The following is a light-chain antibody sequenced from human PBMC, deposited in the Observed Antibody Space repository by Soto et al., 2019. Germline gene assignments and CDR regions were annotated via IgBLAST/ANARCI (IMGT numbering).Light chain of an antibody. Sequence: EIVMTQSPATLSVSPGERASLSCRASQSVTSNLAWYQKKPGQAPRLLSYGASTRATGIPARFSGSGSGTEFTLTISSLQSEDFAIYYCQQYNNWPPMYTFGQGTKLEIK. J-gene: IGKJ2*01. CDR1: QSVTSN. CDR3: QQYNNWPPMYT. CDR2: GAS. V-gene: IGKV3-15*01.